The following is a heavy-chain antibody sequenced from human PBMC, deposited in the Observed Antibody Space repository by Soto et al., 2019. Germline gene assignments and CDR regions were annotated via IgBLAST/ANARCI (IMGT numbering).Heavy chain of an antibody. CDR1: GGCISSSNW. J-gene: IGHJ6*02. CDR3: ARVSGSYYYGMDV. V-gene: IGHV4-4*02. D-gene: IGHD1-26*01. CDR2: IYHSGST. Sequence: SETLSLTCAVSGGCISSSNWWSWVRQPPGKGLEWIGEIYHSGSTNYNPSLKSRVTISVDKSKNQFSLKLSSVTAADTAVYYCARVSGSYYYGMDVWGQGTTVT.